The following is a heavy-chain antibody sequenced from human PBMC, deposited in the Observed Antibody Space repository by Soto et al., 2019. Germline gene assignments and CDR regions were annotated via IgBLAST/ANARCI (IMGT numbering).Heavy chain of an antibody. D-gene: IGHD6-13*01. Sequence: SETLSLTCTVSGGSISSGTYYWGWIRQPPGKGLEWIGTIYFSGSTYYNPTLKSRVTISVDTSKNQFSLELSSVTAADTAVYYCASRVRQGNFDSWGQGTLVTVSS. CDR1: GGSISSGTYY. V-gene: IGHV4-39*01. J-gene: IGHJ4*02. CDR3: ASRVRQGNFDS. CDR2: IYFSGST.